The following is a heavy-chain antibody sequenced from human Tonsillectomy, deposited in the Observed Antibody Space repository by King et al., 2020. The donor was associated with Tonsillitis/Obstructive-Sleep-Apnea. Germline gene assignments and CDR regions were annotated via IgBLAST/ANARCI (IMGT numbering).Heavy chain of an antibody. D-gene: IGHD6-13*01. V-gene: IGHV4-59*01. J-gene: IGHJ6*03. Sequence: VQLQESGPGLVKPSETLYLTCTVSGGSISNYYWSWIRQPPGKGLGWIGYIYYSGSTNYNPTLKSRVTISIDTSKNQFSLKLSSVTAADTAVYYCARGEGYSSSWNYYYYYMDVWGKGTAVTVSS. CDR2: IYYSGST. CDR1: GGSISNYY. CDR3: ARGEGYSSSWNYYYYYMDV.